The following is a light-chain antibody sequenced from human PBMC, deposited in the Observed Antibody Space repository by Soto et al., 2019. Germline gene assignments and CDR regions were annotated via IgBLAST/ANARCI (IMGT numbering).Light chain of an antibody. CDR3: HQYHNLWA. Sequence: EIVLTQSPATLSLSPGERSILSCRASQSVSSYLAWYQQKPGQSPRLLIYGVSTRATGIPTRFSGSGSGTDFTLTISSLQSEDFAVYSCHQYHNLWAVGRVTKVEIK. CDR1: QSVSSY. V-gene: IGKV3-15*01. CDR2: GVS. J-gene: IGKJ4*01.